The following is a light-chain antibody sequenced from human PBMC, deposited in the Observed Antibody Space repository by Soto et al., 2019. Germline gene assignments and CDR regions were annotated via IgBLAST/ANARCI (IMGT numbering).Light chain of an antibody. CDR2: AAS. V-gene: IGKV1-39*01. CDR1: QSISSY. Sequence: EIQITQSPSSLSASVGDRATITCRASQSISSYLNWYQQKPGKAPKLLIYAASSLQSGVPSRFSGSGSGTDFTLTISSLQPEDFATYYCQQSYSTLTWTFGQGTKVDIK. J-gene: IGKJ1*01. CDR3: QQSYSTLTWT.